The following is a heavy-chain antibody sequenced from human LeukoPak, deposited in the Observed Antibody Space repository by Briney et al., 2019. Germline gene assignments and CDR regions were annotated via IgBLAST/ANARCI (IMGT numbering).Heavy chain of an antibody. D-gene: IGHD2-2*01. CDR3: ARDRVVVVVPAANPPYYYYGMDV. J-gene: IGHJ6*02. V-gene: IGHV1-69*04. CDR1: GGTFSSYA. Sequence: SVKVSCKASGGTFSSYAISWVRQAPGQGLEWMGRIIPILGIANYAQKFQGRVTITTDKSTSTAYMELSSLRSEDTAVYYCARDRVVVVVPAANPPYYYYGMDVWGQGTTVTVSS. CDR2: IIPILGIA.